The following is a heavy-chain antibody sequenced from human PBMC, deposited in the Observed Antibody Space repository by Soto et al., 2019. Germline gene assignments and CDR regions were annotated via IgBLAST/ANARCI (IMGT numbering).Heavy chain of an antibody. V-gene: IGHV4-31*03. J-gene: IGHJ3*02. CDR3: ARGPTALIRVFDI. CDR1: GGSISSGYY. D-gene: IGHD3-16*01. Sequence: QVQLQESGPGLVKPSQTLSLTCTVSGGSISSGYYWSWIRQHPGKGLEWIGYVWHSGITYDNPSLKSRLTISVDTSKNRFSRNLSSVTAADRAVYYCARGPTALIRVFDIWGQGTMVTVSS. CDR2: VWHSGIT.